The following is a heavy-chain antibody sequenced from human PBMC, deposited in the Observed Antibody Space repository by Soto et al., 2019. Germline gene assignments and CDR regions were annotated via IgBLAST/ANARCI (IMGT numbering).Heavy chain of an antibody. D-gene: IGHD3-10*01. CDR1: GGTFSSYT. CDR3: ARFRGSYGMDV. V-gene: IGHV1-69*02. CDR2: IIPILGIA. Sequence: QVQLVQSGAEVKKPGSSVKVSCKASGGTFSSYTISWVRQAPGQGLEWMGRIIPILGIANYAQKFQGRVTIPAEESTSTAYMELSSLRSEDTAVYYCARFRGSYGMDVWGQGTTVTVSS. J-gene: IGHJ6*02.